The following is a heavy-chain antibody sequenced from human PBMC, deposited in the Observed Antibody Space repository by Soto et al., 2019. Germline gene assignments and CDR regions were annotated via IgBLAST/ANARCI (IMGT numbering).Heavy chain of an antibody. CDR1: GDSISAVDYF. CDR3: ARGRYCLTGRCFPNWFDS. J-gene: IGHJ5*01. V-gene: IGHV4-30-4*01. D-gene: IGHD2-15*01. Sequence: SETLSLTCSVSGDSISAVDYFWAWIRQPPGQALEYIGYIYKSATTYYNPSFEGRVAISLDTSKSHFSLNVTSVTAADTAVYFCARGRYCLTGRCFPNWFDSWGQGTLVTVSS. CDR2: IYKSATT.